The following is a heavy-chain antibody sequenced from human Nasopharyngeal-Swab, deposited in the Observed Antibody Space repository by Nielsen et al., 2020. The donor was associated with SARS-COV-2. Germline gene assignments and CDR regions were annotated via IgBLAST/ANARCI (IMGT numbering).Heavy chain of an antibody. J-gene: IGHJ4*02. CDR2: ISGSSGSM. Sequence: GESLKISCATSGFTFSSYTMNWVRQAPGKGLEWVSTISGSSGSMHYADSVKGRFTISRDNAKDSLYLQMNRLKADDTAIYYCAKEAPSCGADCRSLSDYWGQGILVTVSS. D-gene: IGHD2-21*02. CDR1: GFTFSSYT. V-gene: IGHV3-48*01. CDR3: AKEAPSCGADCRSLSDY.